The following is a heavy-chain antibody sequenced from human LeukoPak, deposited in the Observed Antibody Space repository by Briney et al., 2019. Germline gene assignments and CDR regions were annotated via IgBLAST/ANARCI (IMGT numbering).Heavy chain of an antibody. Sequence: GGSLRLSCAASGFTFSSYSMNWVRQAPGKGLEWVSSISSSSSYIYYADSVKGRFTISRDNAKNSLYLQMNSLRAEDTAVYYCARDQRGYSYGFLFDYWGQGTLVTVSS. CDR1: GFTFSSYS. D-gene: IGHD5-18*01. J-gene: IGHJ4*02. V-gene: IGHV3-21*01. CDR2: ISSSSSYI. CDR3: ARDQRGYSYGFLFDY.